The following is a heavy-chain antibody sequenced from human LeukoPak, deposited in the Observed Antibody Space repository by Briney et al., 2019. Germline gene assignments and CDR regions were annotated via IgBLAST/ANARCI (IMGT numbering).Heavy chain of an antibody. CDR3: ARGPYIHCSSTSCSLGGYNWFDP. J-gene: IGHJ5*02. D-gene: IGHD2-2*01. V-gene: IGHV1-46*01. CDR2: INPSGGST. Sequence: ASVKVSCKASGYTFTSYYMHWVRQAPGQGLEWMGIINPSGGSTSYAQKFQGRVTMTRDMSTSTVYMELSSLRSEDTAVYYCARGPYIHCSSTSCSLGGYNWFDPWGQGTLVTVSS. CDR1: GYTFTSYY.